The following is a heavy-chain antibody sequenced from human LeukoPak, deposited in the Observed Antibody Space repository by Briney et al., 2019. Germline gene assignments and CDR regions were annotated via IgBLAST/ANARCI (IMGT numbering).Heavy chain of an antibody. CDR3: ARGSGYCSGGSCYSNWFDP. J-gene: IGHJ5*02. CDR1: GFTFSSYW. V-gene: IGHV3-7*01. D-gene: IGHD2-15*01. Sequence: GGSLRLSCAASGFTFSSYWMSWVRQAPGKGLEWVANIKQDGSEKYYVDSVKGRFTISRDNAKNSLYLQMNSLRAEDTALYYCARGSGYCSGGSCYSNWFDPWGQGTLVTVSS. CDR2: IKQDGSEK.